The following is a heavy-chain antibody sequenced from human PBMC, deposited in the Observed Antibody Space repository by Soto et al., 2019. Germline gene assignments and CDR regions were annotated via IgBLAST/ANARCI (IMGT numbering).Heavy chain of an antibody. J-gene: IGHJ4*02. D-gene: IGHD3-10*01. V-gene: IGHV2-70*12. CDR2: IDWDDDK. CDR3: AHLRVLLWFGESILPLFDY. CDR1: GFSLSTSGMC. Sequence: SGPTLGNPTQTLTLTCTFSGFSLSTSGMCVSWIRQPPGKALEWLALIDWDDDKYYSTSLKTRLTISKDTSKNQVVLTMTNMDPVDTATYYCAHLRVLLWFGESILPLFDYWGQGTLVTVSS.